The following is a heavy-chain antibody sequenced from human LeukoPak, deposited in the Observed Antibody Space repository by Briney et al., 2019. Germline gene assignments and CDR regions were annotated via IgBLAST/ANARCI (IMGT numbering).Heavy chain of an antibody. V-gene: IGHV4-34*01. CDR3: ARGLGGGNSVYFDL. CDR2: INHGGSA. CDR1: DVSLSAYY. J-gene: IGHJ2*01. Sequence: SETLSLTCAVYDVSLSAYYWSWLRQPPGKGMEWIGEINHGGSANYNPTLQSRVTISVDTSKNQFSLKLSSVTAADTAVYYCARGLGGGNSVYFDLWGCGTLVMVSS. D-gene: IGHD4-23*01.